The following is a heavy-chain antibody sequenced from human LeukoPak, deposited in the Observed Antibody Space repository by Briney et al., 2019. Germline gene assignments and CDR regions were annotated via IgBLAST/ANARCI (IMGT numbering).Heavy chain of an antibody. CDR1: GFTFSSYA. V-gene: IGHV3-23*01. D-gene: IGHD3-16*02. J-gene: IGHJ5*02. Sequence: GGSLRLSCAASGFTFSSYAMSWVRQAPGKGLEWVSAISGSGGSTYYVDSVKGRFTISRDNFKNTLYLQMNSLRAEDTAVYYCARDGDDYVWGSYRNSNWFDPWGQGTLVTVSS. CDR2: ISGSGGST. CDR3: ARDGDDYVWGSYRNSNWFDP.